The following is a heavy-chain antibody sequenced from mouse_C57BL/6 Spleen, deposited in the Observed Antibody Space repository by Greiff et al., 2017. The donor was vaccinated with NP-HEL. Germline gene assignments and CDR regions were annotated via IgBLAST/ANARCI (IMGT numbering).Heavy chain of an antibody. CDR3: ARLITTVVEDYAMDY. V-gene: IGHV1-42*01. Sequence: VQLQQSGPELVKPGASVKISCKASGYSFTGYYMNWVKQSPEKSLEWIGEINPSTGGTTYNQKFKAKATLTVDKSSSTAYMQLKSLTSEDSAVYYCARLITTVVEDYAMDYWGQGTSVTVSS. CDR2: INPSTGGT. CDR1: GYSFTGYY. D-gene: IGHD1-1*01. J-gene: IGHJ4*01.